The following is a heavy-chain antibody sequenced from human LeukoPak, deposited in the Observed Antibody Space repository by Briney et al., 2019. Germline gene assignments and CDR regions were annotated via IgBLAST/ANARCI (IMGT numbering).Heavy chain of an antibody. D-gene: IGHD2-21*02. CDR2: IYYSGST. J-gene: IGHJ3*02. Sequence: SETLSLTCTVSGGSISSYYWSWIQQPPGKGLEWIGYIYYSGSTNYNPPLKSRVTISVDTSKNQFSLKLSSVTAADTAVYYCARIVVMTAGAFDIWGQGPMVTVSS. CDR1: GGSISSYY. V-gene: IGHV4-59*01. CDR3: ARIVVMTAGAFDI.